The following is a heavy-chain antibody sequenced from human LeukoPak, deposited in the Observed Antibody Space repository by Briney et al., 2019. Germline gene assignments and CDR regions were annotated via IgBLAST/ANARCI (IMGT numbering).Heavy chain of an antibody. CDR2: IYYSGST. CDR1: GDSTSSDRYY. CDR3: ARVWSWFGP. Sequence: SETLSLTCTISGDSTSSDRYYGGWVRQPPGKGLEWIGNIYYSGSTYYNPSLKSRVTISVDTSKNQFSLKLSSVTAADTAVYYCARVWSWFGPWGQGTLVTVSS. J-gene: IGHJ5*02. V-gene: IGHV4-39*07. D-gene: IGHD1-1*01.